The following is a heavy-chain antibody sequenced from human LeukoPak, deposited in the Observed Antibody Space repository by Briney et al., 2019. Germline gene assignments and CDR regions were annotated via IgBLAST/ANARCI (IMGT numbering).Heavy chain of an antibody. V-gene: IGHV3-7*01. CDR2: IKQDGSEK. D-gene: IGHD3-22*01. J-gene: IGHJ4*02. CDR1: GFTFSSYW. CDR3: ARGPYYFDSSVENY. Sequence: PGGSLRLSCAASGFTFSSYWMSWVRQAPGKGLEWVANIKQDGSEKYYVDSVKGRFTISRDNAKNSVYLQMNSLRAEDTAVYYCARGPYYFDSSVENYWGQGILVTVSS.